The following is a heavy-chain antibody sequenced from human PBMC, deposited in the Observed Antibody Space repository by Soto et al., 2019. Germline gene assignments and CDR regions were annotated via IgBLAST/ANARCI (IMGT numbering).Heavy chain of an antibody. D-gene: IGHD6-13*01. CDR3: ARGVAAAPRRYNWFDP. CDR2: IYYSGST. CDR1: GGSISSGGYY. Sequence: SETLSLTCTVSGGSISSGGYYWSWIRQHPGKGLEWIGYIYYSGSTYYNPSLKSRVTISVDTSKNQFSLKLSSVIAADTAVYYCARGVAAAPRRYNWFDPWGQGTLVTVSS. J-gene: IGHJ5*02. V-gene: IGHV4-31*03.